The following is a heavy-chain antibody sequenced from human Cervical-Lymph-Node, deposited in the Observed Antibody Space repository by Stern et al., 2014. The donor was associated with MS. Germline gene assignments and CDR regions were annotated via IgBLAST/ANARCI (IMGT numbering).Heavy chain of an antibody. CDR3: AKSRVNLKIYCFDH. CDR2: ITANGDGT. J-gene: IGHJ4*02. CDR1: GFMFRGYA. Sequence: EVQLVESGGNLVQPGGSLRLSCEASGFMFRGYAMRWVRQAPGKGLEWVVTITANGDGTYYAESVRGRVLVSRDNSKNTVHSHLNNVRAEDTAIYYCAKSRVNLKIYCFDHWGQGALVTVSS. V-gene: IGHV3-23*04. D-gene: IGHD2-15*01.